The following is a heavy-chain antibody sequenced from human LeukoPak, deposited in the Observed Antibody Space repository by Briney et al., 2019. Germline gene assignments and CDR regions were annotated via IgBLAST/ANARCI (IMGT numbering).Heavy chain of an antibody. CDR1: RFTFSSYS. J-gene: IGHJ4*02. CDR2: ISSSSSYI. Sequence: PGGSLRLSCAASRFTFSSYSMNWVRQAPGKGLEGVSSISSSSSYIYYADSVKGRFTISRDNAKNSLYLQMNSLRAEDTAVYYCASEVAGLEFDYWGQGTLVTVSS. V-gene: IGHV3-21*01. D-gene: IGHD6-19*01. CDR3: ASEVAGLEFDY.